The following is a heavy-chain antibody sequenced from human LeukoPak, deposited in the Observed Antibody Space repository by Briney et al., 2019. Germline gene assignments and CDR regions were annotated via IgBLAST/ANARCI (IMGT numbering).Heavy chain of an antibody. V-gene: IGHV4-59*08. Sequence: SETLSLTCTVSGGSISTYYWSWIRQPPGKGLEWIGYIYYRGNTNYNPSLQSRVSISVDTSKNQFSLKLTSVTAADTAVYYCARPSLDYGGIDAFDFWGQGTLVTVSS. D-gene: IGHD4-23*01. J-gene: IGHJ3*01. CDR2: IYYRGNT. CDR1: GGSISTYY. CDR3: ARPSLDYGGIDAFDF.